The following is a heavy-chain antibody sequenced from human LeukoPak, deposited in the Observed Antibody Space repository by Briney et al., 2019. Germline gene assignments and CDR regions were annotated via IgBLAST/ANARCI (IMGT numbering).Heavy chain of an antibody. D-gene: IGHD3-9*01. CDR1: GYTFTSYG. V-gene: IGHV1-18*01. Sequence: ASVKVSCKASGYTFTSYGISWVRQAPGQGLEWMGWISAYNGNTNYAQKLQGRVTMTTGTSTSTAYMELRSLRSDDTAVYYCARVFAPDYYDILTGYSDYWGQGTLVTVSS. J-gene: IGHJ4*02. CDR2: ISAYNGNT. CDR3: ARVFAPDYYDILTGYSDY.